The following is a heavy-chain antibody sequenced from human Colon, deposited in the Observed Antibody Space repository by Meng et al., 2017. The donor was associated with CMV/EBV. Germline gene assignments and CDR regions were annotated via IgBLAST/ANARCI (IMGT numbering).Heavy chain of an antibody. J-gene: IGHJ4*02. CDR1: GFMFISSS. CDR2: IGNDEITK. D-gene: IGHD1-14*01. CDR3: AKEGRNEGTHFDY. Sequence: VWVGGGVVQSGRSLRLSCTASGFMFISSSIHWVRQAPGKGLEWVAVIGNDEITKFYADSVRDRFIISRDNSKNSVSLQMDSLRPEDTAVYYCAKEGRNEGTHFDYWGQGTLVTVSS. V-gene: IGHV3-30-3*01.